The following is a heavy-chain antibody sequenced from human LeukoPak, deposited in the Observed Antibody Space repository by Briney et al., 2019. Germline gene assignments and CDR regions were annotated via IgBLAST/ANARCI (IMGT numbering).Heavy chain of an antibody. V-gene: IGHV3-23*01. D-gene: IGHD3-10*01. J-gene: IGHJ6*03. CDR2: ISGSGYST. CDR1: GFILSIYA. Sequence: AGGSLRLSCAPSGFILSIYAMSWVRQAPGKGLEWVSGISGSGYSTNYADSVKGRITISRDNSQDTLYLQMNSLRAEDTAVYYCAKDYYGSGTYFYSYSYMDVWGKGTTVTVSS. CDR3: AKDYYGSGTYFYSYSYMDV.